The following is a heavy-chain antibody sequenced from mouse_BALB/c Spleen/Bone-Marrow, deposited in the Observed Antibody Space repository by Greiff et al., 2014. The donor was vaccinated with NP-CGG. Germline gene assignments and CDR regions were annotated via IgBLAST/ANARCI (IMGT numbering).Heavy chain of an antibody. CDR1: GFAFSSYD. CDR3: ARHEDGYHDAMDY. CDR2: ISSGGGST. D-gene: IGHD2-3*01. V-gene: IGHV5-12-1*01. Sequence: EVQLVESGGGLVKPGGSLKLSCAASGFAFSSYDMSWVRQTPEKRLEWVAYISSGGGSTYYPDTVKGRFTISRDNAKNTLYLQMSSLKSEDTAMYYCARHEDGYHDAMDYWGQGTSVTVSS. J-gene: IGHJ4*01.